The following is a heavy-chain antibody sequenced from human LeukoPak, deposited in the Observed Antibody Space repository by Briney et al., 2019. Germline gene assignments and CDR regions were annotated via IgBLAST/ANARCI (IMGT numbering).Heavy chain of an antibody. D-gene: IGHD3-3*01. Sequence: GGSLRLSCAASGFTFSSYAMSWVRQAPGKGLEWVSAISGSGGSTYYADSVKGRFTISRDNSKNTLYLQMNSLRAEDTAVYYCAKGEDDFWSGYHMDVWGKGTTVTVSS. CDR1: GFTFSSYA. J-gene: IGHJ6*03. CDR3: AKGEDDFWSGYHMDV. CDR2: ISGSGGST. V-gene: IGHV3-23*01.